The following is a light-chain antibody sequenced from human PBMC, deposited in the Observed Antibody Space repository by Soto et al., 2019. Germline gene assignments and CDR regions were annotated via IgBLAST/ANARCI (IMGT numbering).Light chain of an antibody. Sequence: IHMTQSPSSLSASVGDRVTISCQASQNINNYLNWYQQKPGRAPKLLIYDASNLEAGVPSRFRGSGSGTDFTFTISRLQPEDIATYYCQQYDNPPTFGQGTRLETK. CDR1: QNINNY. J-gene: IGKJ5*01. CDR2: DAS. CDR3: QQYDNPPT. V-gene: IGKV1-33*01.